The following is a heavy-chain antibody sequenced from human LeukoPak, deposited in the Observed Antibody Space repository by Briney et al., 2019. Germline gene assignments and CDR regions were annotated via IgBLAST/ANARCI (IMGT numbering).Heavy chain of an antibody. D-gene: IGHD6-19*01. CDR3: ARDRQWLVKSGNIDY. CDR2: ISYDGSNK. J-gene: IGHJ4*02. Sequence: GGSLRLSCAASGFTLGSHAMHWVRQAPGKGLEWVAVISYDGSNKYYADYVKGRFTISRDNSKNTLYLQMNSLRAEDTAVYYCARDRQWLVKSGNIDYWGQGTLVTVSS. CDR1: GFTLGSHA. V-gene: IGHV3-30*04.